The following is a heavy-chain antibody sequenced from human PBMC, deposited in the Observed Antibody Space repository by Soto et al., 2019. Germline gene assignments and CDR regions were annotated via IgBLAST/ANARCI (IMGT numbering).Heavy chain of an antibody. D-gene: IGHD2-15*01. V-gene: IGHV3-64*04. CDR1: AFTFSSYI. J-gene: IGHJ4*02. CDR2: ITSNGGST. Sequence: GGSLRLSCSASAFTFSSYIMNWARQAPGKGLEYVSGITSNGGSTFYADSVKGRFIISRDNSQNTVYLQKSILTTAYTAVYYCLVASDAYLGQGAKVPVS. CDR3: LVASDAY.